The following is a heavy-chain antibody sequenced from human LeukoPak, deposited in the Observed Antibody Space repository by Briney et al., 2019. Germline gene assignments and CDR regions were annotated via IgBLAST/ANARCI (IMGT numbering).Heavy chain of an antibody. CDR2: INSDDKT. D-gene: IGHD3-16*01. J-gene: IGHJ4*02. CDR3: AREAPTFCAAGFSFLDY. CDR1: GFTFSTYS. Sequence: GGSLRFSCAASGFTFSTYSMSWVRQAPGKGLEWVSLINSDDKTYYADSVKGRSTISRDNSKNMLFLQMNSLTAEDTAVFYCAREAPTFCAAGFSFLDYWGQGTLVTVSS. V-gene: IGHV3-23*01.